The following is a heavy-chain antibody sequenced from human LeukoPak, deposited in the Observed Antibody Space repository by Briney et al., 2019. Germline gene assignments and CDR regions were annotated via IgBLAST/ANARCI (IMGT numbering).Heavy chain of an antibody. CDR1: GGSISSSGYC. Sequence: PSETLSLTCTVSGGSISSSGYCWGWIRQPPGKGLEWIGSIDYSGNTNYNPSLKSRVTIAVDMSKNQFSLKLSSVTAADTAVYYCAKFVVAATRSDYWGQGTLVTVSS. CDR3: AKFVVAATRSDY. CDR2: IDYSGNT. D-gene: IGHD2-15*01. V-gene: IGHV4-39*01. J-gene: IGHJ4*02.